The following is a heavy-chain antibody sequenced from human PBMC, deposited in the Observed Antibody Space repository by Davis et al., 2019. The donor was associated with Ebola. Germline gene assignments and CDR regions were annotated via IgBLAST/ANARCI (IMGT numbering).Heavy chain of an antibody. V-gene: IGHV3-30-3*01. J-gene: IGHJ4*02. CDR2: ISYDGSNK. D-gene: IGHD2-2*01. CDR1: GFTFSSYA. CDR3: ARGALLGVVVPY. Sequence: PGGSLRLSCAASGFTFSSYAMHWVRQAPGKGLEWVAVISYDGSNKYYADSVKGRFTISRDNSKNSLYLQMNSLRAEDTAVYYCARGALLGVVVPYWGQGTLVTVSS.